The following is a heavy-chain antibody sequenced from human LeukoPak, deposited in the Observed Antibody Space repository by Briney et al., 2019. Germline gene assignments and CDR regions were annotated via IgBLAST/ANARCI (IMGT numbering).Heavy chain of an antibody. CDR2: INHSGST. CDR3: ARMYYDYVWGSYRSLDY. D-gene: IGHD3-16*02. V-gene: IGHV4-34*01. Sequence: KPSETLSLTCAVYGGSFSGYYWSWIRQPPGKGLGWIGGINHSGSTNYNPSLKSRVTISVDTSKNQFSLKLSSVTAADTAVYYCARMYYDYVWGSYRSLDYWGQGTLVTVSS. J-gene: IGHJ4*02. CDR1: GGSFSGYY.